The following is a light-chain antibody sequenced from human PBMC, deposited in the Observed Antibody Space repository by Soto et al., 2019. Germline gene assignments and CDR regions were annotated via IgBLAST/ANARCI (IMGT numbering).Light chain of an antibody. V-gene: IGKV1-39*01. CDR2: AAS. CDR1: QSIRNY. CDR3: QESNSVPFT. Sequence: DIQMTQSPSSLSASVGDRVTITCRASQSIRNYLNWYQQKLGKAPKLLIYAASSLQSGVPSRFSGSGSGTDFTLTISSLQTEDSATYFCQESNSVPFTFGGGTKVDIK. J-gene: IGKJ4*01.